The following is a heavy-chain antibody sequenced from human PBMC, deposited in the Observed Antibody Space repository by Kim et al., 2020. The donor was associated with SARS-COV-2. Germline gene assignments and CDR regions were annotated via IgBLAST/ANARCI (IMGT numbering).Heavy chain of an antibody. CDR3: ARDKSSSWTGYYYGMDV. V-gene: IGHV1-2*06. Sequence: ASVKVSCKASGYTFTGYYMHWVRQAPGQGLEWMGRINPNSGGTNYAQKFQGRVTMTRDTSISTAYMELSRLRSDDTAVYYCARDKSSSWTGYYYGMDVWGQGTTVTVSS. CDR1: GYTFTGYY. D-gene: IGHD6-13*01. J-gene: IGHJ6*02. CDR2: INPNSGGT.